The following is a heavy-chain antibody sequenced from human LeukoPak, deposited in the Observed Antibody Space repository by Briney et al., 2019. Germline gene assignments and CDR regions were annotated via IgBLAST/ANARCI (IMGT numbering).Heavy chain of an antibody. CDR1: GASVSSSSYY. J-gene: IGHJ4*02. CDR2: IYYSGNT. V-gene: IGHV4-39*02. Sequence: SETLSLTCAVSGASVSSSSYYWGWLRQPPGKGLEWIGNIYYSGNTYYNPSLKSRVTISVDTSKNHFSLKLTSVTAADTAVYYCARVYSGYDYPFDFWGQGTLVTVSS. D-gene: IGHD5-12*01. CDR3: ARVYSGYDYPFDF.